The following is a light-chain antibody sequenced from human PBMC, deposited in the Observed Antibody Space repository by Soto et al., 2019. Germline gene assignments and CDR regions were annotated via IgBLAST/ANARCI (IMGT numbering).Light chain of an antibody. J-gene: IGKJ4*01. CDR2: LGS. V-gene: IGKV2-28*01. Sequence: DIVMTQSPLSLPVTPGESASISCRSSQSLLHSNGYNSLEWYLQKAGQSPLLLIYLGSNRASGVPDRVSGSGSGTDFTLKINRVEAEDFGVYYCIQGLQMPLTFGRGTKVEIK. CDR1: QSLLHSNGYNS. CDR3: IQGLQMPLT.